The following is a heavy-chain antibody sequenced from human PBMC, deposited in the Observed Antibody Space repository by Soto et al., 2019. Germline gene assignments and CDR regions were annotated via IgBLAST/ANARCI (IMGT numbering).Heavy chain of an antibody. CDR2: IAPSGGST. J-gene: IGHJ4*02. V-gene: IGHV1-46*01. D-gene: IGHD6-19*01. CDR3: ARGPAVAGTATYYFDY. CDR1: GYTFTKFH. Sequence: ASVKVSCKASGYTFTKFHLHWVRLAPGQGLEWMGMIAPSGGSTSYAQKFQGRVTMTRDTSTSTVYMELSRLRSDDTAVYYCARGPAVAGTATYYFDYWGQGTLVTVSS.